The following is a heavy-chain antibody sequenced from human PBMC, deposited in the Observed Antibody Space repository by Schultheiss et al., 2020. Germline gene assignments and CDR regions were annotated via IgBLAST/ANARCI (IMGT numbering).Heavy chain of an antibody. CDR3: ARDRYYDILTGYYVDY. Sequence: GGSLRLSCAASGFTFSNAWMSWVRQAPGKGLEWVAVISYDGSNKYYADSVKGRFTISRDNSKNTLYLQMNSLRAEDTAVYYCARDRYYDILTGYYVDYWGQGTLVTVSS. D-gene: IGHD3-9*01. V-gene: IGHV3-30*03. CDR1: GFTFSNAW. CDR2: ISYDGSNK. J-gene: IGHJ4*02.